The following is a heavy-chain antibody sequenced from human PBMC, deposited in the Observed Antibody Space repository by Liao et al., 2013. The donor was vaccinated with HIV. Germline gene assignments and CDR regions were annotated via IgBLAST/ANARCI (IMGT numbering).Heavy chain of an antibody. D-gene: IGHD4-17*01. CDR2: IYYSGDD. CDR1: GASISSHNFY. J-gene: IGHJ5*02. Sequence: QLQLQESGPGLVKPSETLSLTCVVSGASISSHNFYWAWIRQPPGKGLEWIGSIYYSGDDLLHPSLKSRVTISLDTSKRQFSLKLSSVTAADTAVYYCVRGARLDYVYWFDPWGRGTPGHRLL. V-gene: IGHV4-39*07. CDR3: VRGARLDYVYWFDP.